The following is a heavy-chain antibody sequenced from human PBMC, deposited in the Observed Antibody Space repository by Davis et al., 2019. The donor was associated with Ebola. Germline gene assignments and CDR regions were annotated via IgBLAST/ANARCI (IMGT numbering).Heavy chain of an antibody. D-gene: IGHD3-22*01. CDR3: ARAMYYYDSSATYYFDY. V-gene: IGHV1-18*01. CDR2: ISAYNGNT. CDR1: GGTFSTYD. J-gene: IGHJ4*02. Sequence: AASVKVSCKASGGTFSTYDISWVRQAPGQGLEWMGWISAYNGNTNYAQKLQGRVTMTTDTSTSTAYMELRSLRSDDTAVYYCARAMYYYDSSATYYFDYWGQGTLVTVSS.